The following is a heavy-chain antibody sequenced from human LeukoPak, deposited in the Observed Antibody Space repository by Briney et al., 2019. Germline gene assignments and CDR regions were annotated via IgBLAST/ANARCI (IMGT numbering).Heavy chain of an antibody. CDR3: ARPESSGGIEAAHY. CDR1: GGPIRGDSRY. J-gene: IGHJ4*02. D-gene: IGHD6-13*01. CDR2: VHYSWSS. V-gene: IGHV4-39*01. Sequence: SETLSLTCSVSGGPIRGDSRYWGWIRQPPGKGLEWIGSVHYSWSSAYNPSLKSRVSMSVDTSKNQISLQLSSVTAADTAVYYYARPESSGGIEAAHYLGQGTLVTVSS.